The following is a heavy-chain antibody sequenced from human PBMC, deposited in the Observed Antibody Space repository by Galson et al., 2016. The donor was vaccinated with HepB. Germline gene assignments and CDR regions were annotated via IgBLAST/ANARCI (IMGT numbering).Heavy chain of an antibody. CDR3: ARGGFWGGFFAVEDYMDV. Sequence: SVKVSCKASGYTFTNYYMHWLRQAPGQGLEWVGMINPTSGSAGYAQKFQERVTVTRDTSTNTVYMELTSLRSDDTAVYYCARGGFWGGFFAVEDYMDVWGKGTTVTVSS. J-gene: IGHJ6*03. D-gene: IGHD3-3*01. CDR1: GYTFTNYY. CDR2: INPTSGSA. V-gene: IGHV1-46*01.